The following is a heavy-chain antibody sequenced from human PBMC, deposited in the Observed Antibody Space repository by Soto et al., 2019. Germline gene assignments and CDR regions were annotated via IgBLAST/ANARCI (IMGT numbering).Heavy chain of an antibody. V-gene: IGHV4-59*08. CDR1: GGSISSYY. CDR3: ARHEGYGDQLAY. CDR2: IYYSGST. Sequence: QVQLQESGPGLVKPSETLSLTCTVSGGSISSYYWSWIRQPPGKGLEWIGYIYYSGSTNYNPSLMSRVTISVDTSKNQFSLKLSSVTAADTAVYYCARHEGYGDQLAYWGQGTLVTVSS. D-gene: IGHD4-17*01. J-gene: IGHJ4*02.